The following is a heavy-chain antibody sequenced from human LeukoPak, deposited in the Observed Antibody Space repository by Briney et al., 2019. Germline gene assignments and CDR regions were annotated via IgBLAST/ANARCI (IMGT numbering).Heavy chain of an antibody. CDR2: IYYSGST. J-gene: IGHJ3*02. V-gene: IGHV4-30-4*07. CDR1: GGSISSGGYS. CDR3: ARRCRDGYLDAFDI. Sequence: PSQTLSLTCAVSGGSISSGGYSWSWIRQPPGKGLEWIGYIYYSGSTNYNPSLKSRVTISVDTSKNQFSLKLSSVTAADTAVYYCARRCRDGYLDAFDIWGQGTMVTVSS. D-gene: IGHD5-24*01.